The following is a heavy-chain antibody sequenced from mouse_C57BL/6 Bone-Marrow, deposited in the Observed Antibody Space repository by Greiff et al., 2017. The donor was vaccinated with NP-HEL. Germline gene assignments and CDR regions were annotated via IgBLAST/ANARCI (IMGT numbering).Heavy chain of an antibody. Sequence: EVKLVESGGDLVKPGGSLKLSCAASGFTFSSYGMSWVRQTPDKRLEWVATISSGGSYTSYPDSVKGRFSISRDNAKNNRYLQMSSLKSEDTAMYYCARLITTVVATRYFDVWGTGTTVTVSS. CDR2: ISSGGSYT. V-gene: IGHV5-6*01. CDR3: ARLITTVVATRYFDV. J-gene: IGHJ1*03. D-gene: IGHD1-1*01. CDR1: GFTFSSYG.